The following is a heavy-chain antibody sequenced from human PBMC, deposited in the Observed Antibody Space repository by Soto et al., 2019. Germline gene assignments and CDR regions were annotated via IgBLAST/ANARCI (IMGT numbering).Heavy chain of an antibody. CDR2: IHNSGST. Sequence: KASETLSLTCNVSGVSITSYYWSWIRQPPGKGLEWIGYIHNSGSTNYSPSLKSRVTISLDASKNQFSLKLNSVTAADTAVYYCARSFGWSPLYYFDSWGQGILVTVSS. D-gene: IGHD6-19*01. J-gene: IGHJ4*02. CDR1: GVSITSYY. CDR3: ARSFGWSPLYYFDS. V-gene: IGHV4-59*08.